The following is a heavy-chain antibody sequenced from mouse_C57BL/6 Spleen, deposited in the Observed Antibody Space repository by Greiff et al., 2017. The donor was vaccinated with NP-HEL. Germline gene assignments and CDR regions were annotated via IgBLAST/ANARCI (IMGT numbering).Heavy chain of an antibody. CDR1: GFTFSSYA. V-gene: IGHV5-4*03. J-gene: IGHJ4*01. CDR3: ARPYYGSSYSMDY. Sequence: EVKVVESGGGLVKPGGSLKLSCAASGFTFSSYAMSWVRQTPEKRLEWVATISDGGSYTYYPDNVKGRFTISRDNAKNNLYLQMSHLKSEDTAMYYCARPYYGSSYSMDYWGQGTSVTVSS. D-gene: IGHD1-1*01. CDR2: ISDGGSYT.